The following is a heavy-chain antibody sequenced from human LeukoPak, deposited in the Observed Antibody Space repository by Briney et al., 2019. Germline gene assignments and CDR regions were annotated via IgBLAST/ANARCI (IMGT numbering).Heavy chain of an antibody. CDR1: GYTFTGYY. D-gene: IGHD5-24*01. CDR3: ARGRMATTPLYYYGMDV. J-gene: IGHJ6*02. V-gene: IGHV1-2*06. CDR2: INPNSGGT. Sequence: ASVKVSCKASGYTFTGYYMHWVRQAPGQGLEWMGRINPNSGGTNYAQKFQGRVTMTRDTSISTAYMELSSLRSEDTAVYYCARGRMATTPLYYYGMDVWGQGTTVTVSS.